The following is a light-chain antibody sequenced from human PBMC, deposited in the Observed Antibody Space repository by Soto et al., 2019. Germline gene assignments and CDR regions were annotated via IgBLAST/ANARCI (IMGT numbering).Light chain of an antibody. CDR3: QHYNSYTWT. CDR1: QTISSW. CDR2: KAS. Sequence: IELTQSPSTLSGSVGDRVTITCRASQTISSWLAWYQQKPGKAPKLLIYKASTLKSGVPSRFRGSGSGTEFTLTISSLKPDDFATYYCQHYNSYTWTFGQGTKV. V-gene: IGKV1-5*03. J-gene: IGKJ1*01.